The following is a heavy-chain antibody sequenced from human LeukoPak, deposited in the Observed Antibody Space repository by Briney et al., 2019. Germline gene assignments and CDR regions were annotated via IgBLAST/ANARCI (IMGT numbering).Heavy chain of an antibody. Sequence: PGGSLRLSCAASGFTFSSYWMNWVRQAPGKGLVWVSRIASDGSSTTYADSVKGRFSISRDNAKNTLYLQMNSLRAEDTAVYYCAKASRIVVVPAAILGDYWGQGTLVTVSS. CDR2: IASDGSST. CDR3: AKASRIVVVPAAILGDY. CDR1: GFTFSSYW. D-gene: IGHD2-2*01. V-gene: IGHV3-74*01. J-gene: IGHJ4*02.